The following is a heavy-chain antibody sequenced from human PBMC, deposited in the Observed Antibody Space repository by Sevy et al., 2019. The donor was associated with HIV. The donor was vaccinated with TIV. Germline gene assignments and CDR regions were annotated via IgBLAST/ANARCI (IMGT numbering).Heavy chain of an antibody. CDR3: ARDKGVVPAAMVRRVDAFDI. D-gene: IGHD2-2*01. CDR1: GFTFSSYS. V-gene: IGHV3-48*01. CDR2: ISSSSSTI. J-gene: IGHJ3*02. Sequence: GGSLRLSCAASGFTFSSYSMNWVRQAPGKGLEWVSYISSSSSTIYYADSVKGRFTISRDNAKNSLYLQMNSLRAEDTAVYYCARDKGVVPAAMVRRVDAFDIWGQGTMVTVSS.